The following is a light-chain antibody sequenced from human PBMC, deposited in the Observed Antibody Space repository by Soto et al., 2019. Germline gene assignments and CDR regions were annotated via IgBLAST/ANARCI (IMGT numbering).Light chain of an antibody. J-gene: IGKJ5*01. CDR1: QSVSCSS. CDR3: QQYGGSPPIP. CDR2: GAS. Sequence: ELVLTQSPGTLSLSPGERATLSCRASQSVSCSSFAWYQQNPGQDPRLLIYGASSRDTGIPDRFSGSGSVTDFTLTISRLEPEDFAVYYCQQYGGSPPIPFGQRTRLAIK. V-gene: IGKV3-20*01.